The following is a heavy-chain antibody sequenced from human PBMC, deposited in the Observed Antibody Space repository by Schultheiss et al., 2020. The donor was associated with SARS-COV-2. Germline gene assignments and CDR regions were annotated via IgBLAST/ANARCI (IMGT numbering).Heavy chain of an antibody. V-gene: IGHV4-59*01. J-gene: IGHJ6*02. CDR1: GGSISTYF. CDR2: IYESGST. Sequence: SETLSLTCTVSGGSISTYFWSWLRQPPGKGLEWIGFIYESGSTNYNPSLKSRVTISVDTSKNQFSLRLSSVTAADTAVYYCARDTHVALYYYGMDVWGQGTTVTVSS. CDR3: ARDTHVALYYYGMDV. D-gene: IGHD5-12*01.